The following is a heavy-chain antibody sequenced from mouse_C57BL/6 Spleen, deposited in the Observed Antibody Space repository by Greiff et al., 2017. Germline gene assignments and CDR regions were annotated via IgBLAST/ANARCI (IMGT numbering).Heavy chain of an antibody. D-gene: IGHD1-1*01. CDR3: ARGDYGSSYGGY. V-gene: IGHV1-42*01. J-gene: IGHJ2*01. Sequence: VQLQQSGPELVKPGASVKISCKASGYSFTGYYMNWVKQSPEKSLEWIGEINPSTGGTTYNQKFKAKATLTVDKSSSTAYMQLKSLTSEDSAVYYCARGDYGSSYGGYWGQGTTLTVSS. CDR2: INPSTGGT. CDR1: GYSFTGYY.